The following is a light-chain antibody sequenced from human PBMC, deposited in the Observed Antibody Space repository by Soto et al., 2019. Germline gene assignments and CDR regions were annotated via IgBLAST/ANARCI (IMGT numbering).Light chain of an antibody. CDR3: QQYHDWPPVS. CDR1: QSIGSN. Sequence: ETVMTQSPATLSVSPGERATVSCRASQSIGSNSAWYQQRPGQAPRLVIHSASTRATGIPVRFSGSGSGTEFTLTISSLQSEDFAVYYCQQYHDWPPVSFAGGTKVQVK. V-gene: IGKV3-15*01. CDR2: SAS. J-gene: IGKJ4*01.